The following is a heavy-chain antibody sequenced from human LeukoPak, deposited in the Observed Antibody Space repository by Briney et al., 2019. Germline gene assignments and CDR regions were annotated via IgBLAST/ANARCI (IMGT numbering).Heavy chain of an antibody. D-gene: IGHD3-22*01. Sequence: PGGSLRLSCAASGFTFSNFHMSWVRQAPGKGLEWVSAISGSGGSTYYADSVKGRFTISRDNSKNTLYLQMNSLRAEDTAVYYCAKAYDSSGYYYRVGHDAFDIWGQGTMVTVSS. CDR1: GFTFSNFH. V-gene: IGHV3-23*01. CDR3: AKAYDSSGYYYRVGHDAFDI. CDR2: ISGSGGST. J-gene: IGHJ3*02.